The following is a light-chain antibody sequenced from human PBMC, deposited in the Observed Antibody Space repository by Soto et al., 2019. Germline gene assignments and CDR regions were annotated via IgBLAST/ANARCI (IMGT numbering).Light chain of an antibody. V-gene: IGLV1-44*01. CDR2: SIN. CDR3: SSWDDSLDGPV. Sequence: QSVLTQPPSASATPGQTVTISCSGRYSNIGSNFVSWYQRLPGTAPKLLIYSINQRPSGVPDRFSGSKSGTSASLTISGLQFEDEADYFCSSWDDSLDGPVFGGGT. J-gene: IGLJ3*02. CDR1: YSNIGSNF.